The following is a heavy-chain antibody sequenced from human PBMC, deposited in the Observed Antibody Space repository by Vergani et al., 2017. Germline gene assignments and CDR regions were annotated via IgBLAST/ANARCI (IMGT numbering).Heavy chain of an antibody. CDR2: IYHSGST. CDR3: ARQRPGSGWSPGDFDD. CDR1: GFSFGSYG. Sequence: QVQLVESGGNVVQSGTSLRLSCAASGFSFGSYGMHWVRQSPGKGLEWIGSIYHSGSTYYNPSLKSRVTISVDTSKNQFSLKLSSVTAADTAVYFCARQRPGSGWSPGDFDDWGQGILVTVSS. V-gene: IGHV4-39*01. D-gene: IGHD6-19*01. J-gene: IGHJ4*02.